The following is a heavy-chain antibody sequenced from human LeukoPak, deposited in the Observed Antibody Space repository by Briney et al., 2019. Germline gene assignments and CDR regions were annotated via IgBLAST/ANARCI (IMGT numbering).Heavy chain of an antibody. D-gene: IGHD3-3*02. J-gene: IGHJ5*02. V-gene: IGHV1-3*01. CDR3: ARGPTFLHPKNWFDP. CDR2: INAGNGNT. CDR1: GYTFTSYA. Sequence: ASVKVSCKASGYTFTSYAMHWVRQAPGQRLEWMGWINAGNGNTKYSQKFQGRVTITRDTSASTAYMELSSLRSEDTAVYYRARGPTFLHPKNWFDPWGQGTLVTVSS.